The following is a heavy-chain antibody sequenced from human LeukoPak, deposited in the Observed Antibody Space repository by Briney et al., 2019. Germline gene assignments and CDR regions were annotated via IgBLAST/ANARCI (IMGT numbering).Heavy chain of an antibody. CDR2: ISGSGDRT. CDR1: GFTFSNYA. Sequence: GGSLRLSCAASGFTFSNYAMSWVRQTPGKGLEWVSVISGSGDRTNYAGSVQGRFTISRDNAKNTVYLQMNSLRAEDSAVYYCARGPGGSYSLDYWGQGTLVTVSS. J-gene: IGHJ4*02. V-gene: IGHV3-23*01. CDR3: ARGPGGSYSLDY. D-gene: IGHD1-26*01.